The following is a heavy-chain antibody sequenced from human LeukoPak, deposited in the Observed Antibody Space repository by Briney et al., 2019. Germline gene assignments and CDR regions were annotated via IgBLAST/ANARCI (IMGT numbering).Heavy chain of an antibody. J-gene: IGHJ5*02. Sequence: SETLSLTCAVYGGSFSGYYWSWIRQPPGKELEWIGEINHSGSTNYNPSLKSRVTISVDTSKNQFSLKLSSVTAADTAVYYCARGRPIRGVVVVAASYSRWFDPWGQGTLVTVSS. V-gene: IGHV4-34*01. CDR2: INHSGST. CDR1: GGSFSGYY. D-gene: IGHD2-15*01. CDR3: ARGRPIRGVVVVAASYSRWFDP.